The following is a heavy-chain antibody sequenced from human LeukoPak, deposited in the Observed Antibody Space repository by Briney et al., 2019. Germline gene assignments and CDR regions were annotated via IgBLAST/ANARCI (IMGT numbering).Heavy chain of an antibody. CDR3: ARDHTNYDFWSGYYTWHWFDP. CDR2: IYYGGST. D-gene: IGHD3-3*01. V-gene: IGHV4-59*01. J-gene: IGHJ5*02. CDR1: GGSISSYC. Sequence: KSSETLSLTCTVSGGSISSYCWSWIRQPPGKGLEWIGYIYYGGSTNYNPSLKSRVTISVDTSKNQFSLKLSSVTAADTAVYYCARDHTNYDFWSGYYTWHWFDPWGQGTLVTVSS.